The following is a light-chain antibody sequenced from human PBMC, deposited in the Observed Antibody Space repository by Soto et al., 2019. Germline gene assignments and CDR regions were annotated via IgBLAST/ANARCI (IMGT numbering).Light chain of an antibody. V-gene: IGLV2-18*02. Sequence: HSALTQPPSVSGSPGQSVTISCTGTSTDFVSYNRVSWYQQPPGTAPKLIIYEASNRPSGVPDRFSGSKSGNTASLTISGLQAADEADYYCASYLTTSPLEVFGTGTKVTVL. CDR2: EAS. J-gene: IGLJ1*01. CDR3: ASYLTTSPLEV. CDR1: STDFVSYNR.